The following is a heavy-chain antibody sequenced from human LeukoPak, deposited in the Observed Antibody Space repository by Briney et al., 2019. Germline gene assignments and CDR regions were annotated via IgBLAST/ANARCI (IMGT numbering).Heavy chain of an antibody. V-gene: IGHV3-7*01. CDR2: IKQDGSEK. CDR3: ARDNKDYSSGWCLFDY. Sequence: GGSLRLSCAASGFTFSSYWMSWVRQAPGKGLEWVANIKQDGSEKYYVDSVKGRFTISRDNAKNSLYLQMNSLRAEDTAVYYCARDNKDYSSGWCLFDYWGQGTLVTVSS. D-gene: IGHD6-19*01. CDR1: GFTFSSYW. J-gene: IGHJ4*02.